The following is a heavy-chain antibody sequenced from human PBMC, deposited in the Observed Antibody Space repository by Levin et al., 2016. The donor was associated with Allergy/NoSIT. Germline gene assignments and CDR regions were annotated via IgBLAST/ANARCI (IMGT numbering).Heavy chain of an antibody. CDR3: ARLWRRGYSYGYYYYYYMDV. J-gene: IGHJ6*03. D-gene: IGHD5-18*01. CDR2: INHSGST. Sequence: WIRQPPGKGLEWIGEINHSGSTNYNPSLKSRVTISVDTSKNQFSLKLSSVTAADTAVYYCARLWRRGYSYGYYYYYYMDVWGKGTTVTVSS. V-gene: IGHV4-34*01.